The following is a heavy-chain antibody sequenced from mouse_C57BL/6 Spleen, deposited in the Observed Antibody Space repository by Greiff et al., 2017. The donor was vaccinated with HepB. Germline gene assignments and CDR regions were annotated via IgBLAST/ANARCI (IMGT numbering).Heavy chain of an antibody. D-gene: IGHD1-3*01. J-gene: IGHJ3*01. CDR2: IDPEDGET. Sequence: EVQLVESGAELVKPGASVKLSCTASGFNIKDYYMHWVKQRTEQGLEWIGRIDPEDGETKYAPKFQGKATITANTSSNTAYLQPSSLTSDDTAVYSCAPGSSSWFAYWGQGTLVTVSA. CDR1: GFNIKDYY. CDR3: APGSSSWFAY. V-gene: IGHV14-2*01.